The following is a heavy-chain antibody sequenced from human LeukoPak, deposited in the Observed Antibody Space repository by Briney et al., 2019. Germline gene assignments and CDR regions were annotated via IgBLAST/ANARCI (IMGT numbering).Heavy chain of an antibody. CDR1: GGTFSSYA. V-gene: IGHV1-69*01. D-gene: IGHD3-3*01. CDR2: IIPIFGTA. CDR3: ARALRFLEWLPPDY. J-gene: IGHJ4*02. Sequence: SVKVSCKASGGTFSSYAISWVRQAPGQGLEWMGGIIPIFGTANYAQKFQGRVTITADEPTSTAYMELSSLRSEDTAVYYRARALRFLEWLPPDYWGQGTLVTVSS.